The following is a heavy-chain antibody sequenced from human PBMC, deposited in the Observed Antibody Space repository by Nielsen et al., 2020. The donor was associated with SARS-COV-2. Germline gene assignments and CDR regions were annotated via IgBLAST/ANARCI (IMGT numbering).Heavy chain of an antibody. Sequence: GESLKISCAASGFMFSDYYMSWIRQAPGKGLEWVSYISSSSGYTNYADSVKGRFTISRDNAKNSLYLQMNSVRAEDTAVYYCASPLRDGSGYYSCFDYWGQGTLVTVSS. CDR1: GFMFSDYY. D-gene: IGHD3-22*01. J-gene: IGHJ4*02. V-gene: IGHV3-11*03. CDR3: ASPLRDGSGYYSCFDY. CDR2: ISSSSGYT.